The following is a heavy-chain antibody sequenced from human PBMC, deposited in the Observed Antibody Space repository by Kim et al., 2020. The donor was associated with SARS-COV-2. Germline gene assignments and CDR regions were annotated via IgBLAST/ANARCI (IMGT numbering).Heavy chain of an antibody. V-gene: IGHV4-39*07. J-gene: IGHJ4*02. CDR1: GGSISSSSYY. CDR2: IYYSGST. D-gene: IGHD6-19*01. Sequence: SETLSLTCTVSGGSISSSSYYWGWIRQPPGKGLEWIGSIYYSGSTYYNPSLKSRVTISVDTSKNQFSLKLSSVTAADTAVYYCARVNPPRIAVAPFDYWGQGTLVTVSS. CDR3: ARVNPPRIAVAPFDY.